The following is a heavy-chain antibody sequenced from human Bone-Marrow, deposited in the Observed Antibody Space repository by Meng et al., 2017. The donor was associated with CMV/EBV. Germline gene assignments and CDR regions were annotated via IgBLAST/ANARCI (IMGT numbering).Heavy chain of an antibody. V-gene: IGHV3-73*01. J-gene: IGHJ3*02. Sequence: GESLKISCAASGFTFSGSAMHWVRQASGKGLEWVSRIRSKAKSYATAYAASVKGRFTISRDDSKNTAYLQMNSLKTEDTAVYYCTRHGEDWGKYGWAFDIWGQGTRVTGSS. CDR2: IRSKAKSYAT. D-gene: IGHD7-27*01. CDR3: TRHGEDWGKYGWAFDI. CDR1: GFTFSGSA.